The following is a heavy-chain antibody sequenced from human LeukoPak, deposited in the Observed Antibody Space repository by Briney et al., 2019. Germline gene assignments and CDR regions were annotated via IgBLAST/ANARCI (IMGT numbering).Heavy chain of an antibody. CDR3: ANHILGYCSGGSCANFDH. CDR2: ISGSGGST. D-gene: IGHD2-15*01. Sequence: PGGSLRLSCAASGFTFSSYAMSWVRQAPGKGLEWVSAISGSGGSTYYADSVKGRFTISRDNSKNTLYLLMNSLRAEDTAVYYCANHILGYCSGGSCANFDHWGQGTLVTVSS. J-gene: IGHJ4*02. V-gene: IGHV3-23*01. CDR1: GFTFSSYA.